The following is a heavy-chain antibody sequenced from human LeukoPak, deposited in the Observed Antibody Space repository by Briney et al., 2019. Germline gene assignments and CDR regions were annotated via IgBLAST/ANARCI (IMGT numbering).Heavy chain of an antibody. D-gene: IGHD4-11*01. Sequence: SETLSLTCAVYGGSFSGYYWSWIRQPPGKGLGWIGYIYYSGSTNYNPSLKSRVTISVDTSKNQFSLKLSSVTAADTAVYYCARLTTEFDYWGQGTLVTVSS. CDR1: GGSFSGYY. V-gene: IGHV4-59*01. CDR2: IYYSGST. CDR3: ARLTTEFDY. J-gene: IGHJ4*02.